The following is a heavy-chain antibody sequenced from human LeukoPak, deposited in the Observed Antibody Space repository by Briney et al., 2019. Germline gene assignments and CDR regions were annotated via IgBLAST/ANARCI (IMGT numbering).Heavy chain of an antibody. V-gene: IGHV1-2*02. CDR3: WVVITHDAFDI. CDR1: GYTFTGYY. J-gene: IGHJ3*02. Sequence: ASVKVSCKASGYTFTGYYMHWVRQAPGQGLEWMGWINPNSGGTNYAQKFQGRVTMTRDTSISTAYLELRRLRSDGTAGYYCWVVITHDAFDIWGQGTMVTVSS. D-gene: IGHD3-22*01. CDR2: INPNSGGT.